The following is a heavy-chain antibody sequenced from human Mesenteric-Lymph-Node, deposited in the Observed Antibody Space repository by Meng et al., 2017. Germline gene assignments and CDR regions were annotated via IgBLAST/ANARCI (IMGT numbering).Heavy chain of an antibody. CDR3: AKGVMSGTRYVAFEI. CDR2: ISGSGGST. CDR1: GFTFSSYA. D-gene: IGHD1-26*01. V-gene: IGHV3-23*01. Sequence: ETLSLTCATSGFTFSSYAMSWVRQAPGKGLEWVSAISGSGGSTYYADSVKGRFTISRDNSKNTLYLQMNSLRADDTAVYYCAKGVMSGTRYVAFEIWGQGTTVTVS. J-gene: IGHJ3*02.